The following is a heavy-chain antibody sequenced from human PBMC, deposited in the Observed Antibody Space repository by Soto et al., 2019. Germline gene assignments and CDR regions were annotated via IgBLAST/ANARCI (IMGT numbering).Heavy chain of an antibody. J-gene: IGHJ4*02. CDR1: GGSISSYY. CDR3: ARLDSNGWYYFDY. CDR2: IYYSGSN. D-gene: IGHD6-19*01. Sequence: TLSLTCTVSGGSISSYYWSWIRQPPGKGLEWIGHIYYSGSNNYNPSLKSRVTISVDTSKNQFSLKLSSVTAADTAVYYCARLDSNGWYYFDYWGQGTLVTVSS. V-gene: IGHV4-59*08.